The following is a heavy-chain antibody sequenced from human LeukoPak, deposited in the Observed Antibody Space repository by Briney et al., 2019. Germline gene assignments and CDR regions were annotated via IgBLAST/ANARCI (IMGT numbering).Heavy chain of an antibody. V-gene: IGHV3-23*01. J-gene: IGHJ6*02. D-gene: IGHD7-27*01. CDR2: ISGSGGST. CDR3: AKNDLIELTGDGKYYYYGMDV. CDR1: GFTFSSYA. Sequence: PGGSLRLSCAASGFTFSSYAMSWVRQAPGKGLEWVSAISGSGGSTYYADSVKGRFTISRDNSKNTLYLQMNSLRAEDTAVYYCAKNDLIELTGDGKYYYYGMDVWGQGTTVTVSS.